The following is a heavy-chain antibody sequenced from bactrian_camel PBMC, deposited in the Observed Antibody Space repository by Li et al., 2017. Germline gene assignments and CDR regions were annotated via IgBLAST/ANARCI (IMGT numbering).Heavy chain of an antibody. Sequence: HVQLVESGGGSVEAGGSLRLSCAASGYSSNTFCMGWFRRVPGKEREGVASIRPGGTTTAYAASVRGRFSISLDTAKNTVYLQMNNLKPEDTAMYTCAADFYNLQLARSYSYWGQGTQVTVS. CDR3: AADFYNLQLARSYSY. V-gene: IGHV3S61*01. J-gene: IGHJ4*01. CDR1: GYSSNTFC. CDR2: IRPGGTTT. D-gene: IGHD7*01.